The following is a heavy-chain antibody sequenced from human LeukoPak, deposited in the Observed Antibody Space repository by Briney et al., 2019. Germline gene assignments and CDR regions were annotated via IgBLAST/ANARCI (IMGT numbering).Heavy chain of an antibody. J-gene: IGHJ4*02. CDR2: INPNTGGT. Sequence: GASVKVSFRASGYTFSGNFIHWVRQAPGLGLEWMGWINPNTGGTNSAEKFQGRVTLTRDTSLTTAYMELTSLRSDDTAVYYCARDPPAYPCTTTRCYPEVDYWGQGTLVTVSS. D-gene: IGHD2-2*01. CDR3: ARDPPAYPCTTTRCYPEVDY. CDR1: GYTFSGNF. V-gene: IGHV1-2*02.